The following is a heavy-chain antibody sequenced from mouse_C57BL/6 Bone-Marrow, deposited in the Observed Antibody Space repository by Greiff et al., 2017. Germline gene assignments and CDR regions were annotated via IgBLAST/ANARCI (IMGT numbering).Heavy chain of an antibody. CDR3: ARSRIITTLVASYYYAMDD. V-gene: IGHV1-81*01. CDR1: GYTFTSYG. Sequence: QVHVKQSGAELARPGASVKLSCKASGYTFTSYGISWVKQRTGQGLEWIGEIYPRSGNTYYNEKFKGKATLTADKSSSTAYMELRSLTSEDAAVYFCARSRIITTLVASYYYAMDDWGQGTSVTVSS. D-gene: IGHD1-1*01. J-gene: IGHJ4*01. CDR2: IYPRSGNT.